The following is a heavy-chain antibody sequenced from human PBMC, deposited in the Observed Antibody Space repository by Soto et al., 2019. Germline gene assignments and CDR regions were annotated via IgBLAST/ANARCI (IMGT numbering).Heavy chain of an antibody. CDR3: ARNVWALHAFHF. J-gene: IGHJ3*01. V-gene: IGHV4-59*01. D-gene: IGHD1-26*01. CDR1: GGSMSNYY. CDR2: VSSSGST. Sequence: SETLSLTCTVSGGSMSNYYWNWIRQPPGKGLEWIGSVSSSGSTNYNPSLMSPVTISIDMSKNLFSLKLSSVTATDTAVYYCARNVWALHAFHFWGQGTMVTVS.